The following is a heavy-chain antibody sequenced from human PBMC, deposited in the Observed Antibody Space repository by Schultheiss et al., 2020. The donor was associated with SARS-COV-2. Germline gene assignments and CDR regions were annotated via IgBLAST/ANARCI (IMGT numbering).Heavy chain of an antibody. Sequence: SETLSLTCAVSGGSIISSNWWSWVRQPPGKGLEWIGEIYHSGSTNYNPSLKSRVTISVDTSKNQFSLKLSSVTAADTAVYYCARDVIVVVPEDYYYYGMDVWSQGATVTGSS. CDR3: ARDVIVVVPEDYYYYGMDV. CDR1: GGSIISSNW. CDR2: IYHSGST. D-gene: IGHD2-2*01. V-gene: IGHV4-4*02. J-gene: IGHJ6*02.